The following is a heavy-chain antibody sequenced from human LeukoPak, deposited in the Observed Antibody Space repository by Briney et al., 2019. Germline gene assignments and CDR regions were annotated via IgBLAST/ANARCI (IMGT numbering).Heavy chain of an antibody. V-gene: IGHV3-30*02. CDR2: IWYDGSNK. CDR3: AKGGEYYYDSSGYYY. J-gene: IGHJ4*02. CDR1: GSTFRNYG. D-gene: IGHD3-22*01. Sequence: GGSLTLSCAASGSTFRNYGMYWVRQAPGKGLEWVAVIWYDGSNKYYADSVKGRFTISRDNSKNTLYLQMNSLRAEDTAVYYCAKGGEYYYDSSGYYYWGQGTLVTVSS.